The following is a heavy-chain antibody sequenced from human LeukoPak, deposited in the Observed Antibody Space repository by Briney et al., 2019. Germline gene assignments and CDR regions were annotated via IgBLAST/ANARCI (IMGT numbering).Heavy chain of an antibody. J-gene: IGHJ4*02. Sequence: PSETLSLTCTVFGDSVTGYYLNWVRQPPGKGLEWIGHIYKIGTTNYNPSLKSRVTISVDTSKNQFSLRLSSVTAADTAVYYCARHRYTSSSSYFDFWGQGTLVTVSS. CDR2: IYKIGTT. D-gene: IGHD6-6*01. V-gene: IGHV4-59*08. CDR1: GDSVTGYY. CDR3: ARHRYTSSSSYFDF.